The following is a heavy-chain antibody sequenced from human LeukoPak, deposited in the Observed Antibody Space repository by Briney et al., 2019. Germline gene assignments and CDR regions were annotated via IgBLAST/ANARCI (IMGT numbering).Heavy chain of an antibody. J-gene: IGHJ5*02. CDR1: GHTFTTYY. Sequence: GASVKVSCKASGHTFTTYYVHSVRQAPGQGREGMGVINPSGDGTNYPQRFQGRVTLTRDTSTSTVYMELSSLRSEDTAIYYCAKGTPNTGWFDPWGQGTLVTVSS. CDR2: INPSGDGT. D-gene: IGHD1-14*01. CDR3: AKGTPNTGWFDP. V-gene: IGHV1-46*01.